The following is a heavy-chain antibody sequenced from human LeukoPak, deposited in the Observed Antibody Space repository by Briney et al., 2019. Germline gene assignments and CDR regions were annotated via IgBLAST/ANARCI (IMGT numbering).Heavy chain of an antibody. CDR1: GYTFSGFY. CDR2: INPYSGDT. D-gene: IGHD6-13*01. J-gene: IGHJ6*02. Sequence: ASVKVSCKASGYTFSGFYMHWVRQAPGHGLEWRGWINPYSGDTKYAQKFQGRVTMARETPISTAYMELSRLRSDDTVVYYCARDQGVAAAGSEYYYSGMNVWGQGTTVTVSS. CDR3: ARDQGVAAAGSEYYYSGMNV. V-gene: IGHV1-2*02.